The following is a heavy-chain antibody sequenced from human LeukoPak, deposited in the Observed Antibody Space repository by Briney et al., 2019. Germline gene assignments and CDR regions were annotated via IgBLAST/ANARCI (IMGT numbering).Heavy chain of an antibody. CDR2: ISSKSTYI. CDR3: ARIHIAVAGITDY. J-gene: IGHJ4*02. V-gene: IGHV3-21*01. Sequence: GGSLRLSCAASGFTLSRYSMNWVRQAPGKGLEWVSSISSKSTYIYYADSVKGRFTISRDNAKSSLYLQMNSLRAEDTSIYYCARIHIAVAGITDYWGQGTLVTVSS. CDR1: GFTLSRYS. D-gene: IGHD6-19*01.